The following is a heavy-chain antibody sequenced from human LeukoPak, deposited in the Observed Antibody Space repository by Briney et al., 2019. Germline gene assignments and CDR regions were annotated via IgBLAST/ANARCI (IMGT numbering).Heavy chain of an antibody. Sequence: SETLSLTCTVSGGSISSSSYYWGWIRQPPGKGLEWIGSIYYSGSTYYNPSLKSRVTISVDTSKNQFSLKLSSVTAADTAVYYCARSPVGYSSSWYKSTYFDYWGQGTLVTVSS. D-gene: IGHD6-13*01. CDR3: ARSPVGYSSSWYKSTYFDY. V-gene: IGHV4-39*07. CDR1: GGSISSSSYY. CDR2: IYYSGST. J-gene: IGHJ4*02.